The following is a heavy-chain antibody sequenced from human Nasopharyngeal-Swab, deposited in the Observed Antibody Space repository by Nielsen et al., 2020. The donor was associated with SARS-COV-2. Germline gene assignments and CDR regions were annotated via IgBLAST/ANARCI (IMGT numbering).Heavy chain of an antibody. Sequence: GSLRLSCTVSGGSISSYYWSWIRQPPGKGLEWIGYIYYSGSTNYNPSLKSRVTISVDTSKNQFSLKLSSVTAADTALYYCARAGITGTTRYDYWGQGTLVTVSS. J-gene: IGHJ4*02. D-gene: IGHD1-7*01. V-gene: IGHV4-59*01. CDR2: IYYSGST. CDR1: GGSISSYY. CDR3: ARAGITGTTRYDY.